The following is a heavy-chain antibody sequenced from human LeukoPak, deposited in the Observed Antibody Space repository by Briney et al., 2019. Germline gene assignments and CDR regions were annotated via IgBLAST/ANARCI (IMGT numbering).Heavy chain of an antibody. CDR3: AKDRGWELLLWDALDI. D-gene: IGHD2-15*01. V-gene: IGHV3-30*02. J-gene: IGHJ3*02. CDR1: GFTFSSYG. CDR2: IRHDGSNE. Sequence: GGSLRLSCAASGFTFSSYGTHWVRQAPGKGLEWVAFIRHDGSNENYADSVKGRFTISRDNSKNTLSLQMTSLRAEDTAVYYCAKDRGWELLLWDALDIWGQGTTVTVSS.